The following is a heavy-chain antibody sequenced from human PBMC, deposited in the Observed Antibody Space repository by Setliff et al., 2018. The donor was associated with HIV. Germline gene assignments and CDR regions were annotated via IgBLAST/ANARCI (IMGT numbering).Heavy chain of an antibody. CDR3: ARPVGFRSGSSHWAFEI. V-gene: IGHV5-51*01. J-gene: IGHJ3*02. D-gene: IGHD3-10*01. CDR1: GFSFANYW. Sequence: GEYLKISCEGSGFSFANYWIGWVRQMPGKGLGWMGIIYPGDSDTSYSPSFQGQVAISADKSISTTYLQWSSLKASDTAMYYCARPVGFRSGSSHWAFEIWGQGTKVT. CDR2: IYPGDSDT.